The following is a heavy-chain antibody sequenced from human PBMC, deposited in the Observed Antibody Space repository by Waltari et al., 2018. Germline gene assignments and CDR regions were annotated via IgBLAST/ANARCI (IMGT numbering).Heavy chain of an antibody. D-gene: IGHD2-15*01. CDR2: TYYSGST. Sequence: QVQLQESGPGLVKPSETLSLTCTVSGGSISSYYWSWIRQPPGKGLEWIGYTYYSGSTNYNPALKSRVTISVDTSKNQFSLKLSSVTAADTAVYYCARGKYCSGGSCSGYFDYWGQGTLVTVSS. CDR1: GGSISSYY. J-gene: IGHJ4*02. V-gene: IGHV4-59*01. CDR3: ARGKYCSGGSCSGYFDY.